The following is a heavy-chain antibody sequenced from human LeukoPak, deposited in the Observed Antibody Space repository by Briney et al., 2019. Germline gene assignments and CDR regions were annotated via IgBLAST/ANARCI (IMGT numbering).Heavy chain of an antibody. CDR2: ISWNSGSI. Sequence: GRSLRLSCAASGFTFDDYAMHWVRQAPGKGLEWVSGISWNSGSIGYADSVKGRFTISRDNAKNSLYLQMNSLRAEDMALYYCAKDASGYPRSPFDYWGQGTLVTASS. V-gene: IGHV3-9*03. CDR3: AKDASGYPRSPFDY. CDR1: GFTFDDYA. D-gene: IGHD3-9*01. J-gene: IGHJ4*02.